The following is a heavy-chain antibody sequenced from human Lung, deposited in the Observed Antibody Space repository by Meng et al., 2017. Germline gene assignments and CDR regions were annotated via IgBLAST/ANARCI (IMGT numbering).Heavy chain of an antibody. CDR3: AREPYYYGSGSYSSYWYFDL. CDR1: GGSISSGGYY. Sequence: VRVTALGPGLVKPSQTLSRTCTVSGGSISSGGYYWSWIRQHPGKGLEWIGYIYYSGNTYYNPSLKSRVTISVDTSKNQFSLKLSSVTAADTAVYYCAREPYYYGSGSYSSYWYFDLWGRGTLVTVSS. V-gene: IGHV4-31*03. J-gene: IGHJ2*01. CDR2: IYYSGNT. D-gene: IGHD3-10*01.